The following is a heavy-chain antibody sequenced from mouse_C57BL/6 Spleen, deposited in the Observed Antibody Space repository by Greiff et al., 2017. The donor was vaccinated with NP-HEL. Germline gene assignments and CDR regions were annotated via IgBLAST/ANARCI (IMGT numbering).Heavy chain of an antibody. J-gene: IGHJ3*01. D-gene: IGHD2-5*01. CDR2: IRNKANNHAT. V-gene: IGHV6-6*01. CDR3: TRSAYYSNYAWFAY. Sequence: EVQLVESGGGLVQPGGSMKLSCAASGFTFSDAWMDWVRQSPEKGLEWVAEIRNKANNHATYYAESVKGRFTISRDDSKSSVYLQMNSLRAEDTGIYYCTRSAYYSNYAWFAYWGQGTLVTVSA. CDR1: GFTFSDAW.